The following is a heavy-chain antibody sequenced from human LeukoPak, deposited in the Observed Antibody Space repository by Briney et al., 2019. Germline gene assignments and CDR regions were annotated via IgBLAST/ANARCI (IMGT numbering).Heavy chain of an antibody. Sequence: PGGSLRLSCAASGFTFSSYSMSWVRQAPGKGLEWVSAISGSGGSTYYADSVKGRFTISRDNSKNTLYLQMNSLRAEDTAVYYCAKDGWELLRPFDYWGQGTLVTVSS. CDR2: ISGSGGST. J-gene: IGHJ4*02. V-gene: IGHV3-23*01. CDR3: AKDGWELLRPFDY. D-gene: IGHD1-26*01. CDR1: GFTFSSYS.